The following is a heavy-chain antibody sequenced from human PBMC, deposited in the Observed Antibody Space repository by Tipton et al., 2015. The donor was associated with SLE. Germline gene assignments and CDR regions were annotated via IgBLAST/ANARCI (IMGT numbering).Heavy chain of an antibody. CDR1: GGSISSYY. CDR2: IYHSGST. CDR3: ARAVGVTSYFDY. J-gene: IGHJ4*02. V-gene: IGHV4-39*07. D-gene: IGHD1-26*01. Sequence: TLSLTCTVSGGSISSYYWGWIRQPPGKGLEWIGSIYHSGSTYYNPSLKSRVTISVDTSKKQFSLKLSSVTAADTAVYYCARAVGVTSYFDYWGQGTLVTVSS.